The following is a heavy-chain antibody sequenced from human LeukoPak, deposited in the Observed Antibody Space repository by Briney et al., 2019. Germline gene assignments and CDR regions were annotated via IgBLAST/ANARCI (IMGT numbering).Heavy chain of an antibody. J-gene: IGHJ4*02. CDR2: INTNTGNP. V-gene: IGHV7-4-1*02. Sequence: ASVKVSCKASGYTFTGYYMHWVRQAPGQGLEWMGWINTNTGNPTYAQGFTGRFVFSLDTSVSTAYLQISSLKAEDTAVYYCARGLSCSGGSCYDYWGQGTLVTVSS. D-gene: IGHD2-15*01. CDR1: GYTFTGYY. CDR3: ARGLSCSGGSCYDY.